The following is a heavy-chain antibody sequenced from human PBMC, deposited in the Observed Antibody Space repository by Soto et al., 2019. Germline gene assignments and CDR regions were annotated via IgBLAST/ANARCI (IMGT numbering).Heavy chain of an antibody. CDR2: IWRDGNFK. D-gene: IGHD6-13*01. V-gene: IGHV3-33*01. CDR1: RFFFSHFG. Sequence: QEHLVESGGGVAQCGKSQRLSCAASRFFFSHFGVNGVRQAPGKGVEWVSGIWRDGNFKDYVDCVKGRFSISRDVSKNTLYLQMNRLRPEDTAVYFCARSIGMARRYFYYYGMDLWGQGTTVTVSS. CDR3: ARSIGMARRYFYYYGMDL. J-gene: IGHJ6*02.